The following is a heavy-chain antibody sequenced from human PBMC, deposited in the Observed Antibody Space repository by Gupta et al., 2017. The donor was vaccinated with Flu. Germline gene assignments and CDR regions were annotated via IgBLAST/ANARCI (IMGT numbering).Heavy chain of an antibody. Sequence: QVQLQEACLGLGKPSQTLSLTCPVSGVSITSDGYYWTWIRQHPGKGLEWIGYVDDSATNYYLPYLRRRLTLAPDTSQNQFSRHLTSVTPADTAGYYCASGHGYKYAVGDWGLGTRVTVSS. D-gene: IGHD3-22*01. J-gene: IGHJ4*02. CDR1: GVSITSDGYY. CDR3: ASGHGYKYAVGD. V-gene: IGHV4-31*03. CDR2: VDDSATN.